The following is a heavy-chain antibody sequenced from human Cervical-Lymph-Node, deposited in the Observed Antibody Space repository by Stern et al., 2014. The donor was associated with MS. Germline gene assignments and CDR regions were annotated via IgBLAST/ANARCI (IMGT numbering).Heavy chain of an antibody. CDR3: ARADTSPAYYYYGMDV. CDR2: INVGIGNT. J-gene: IGHJ6*02. V-gene: IGHV1-3*01. Sequence: VQLVQSGADVVKPGASVKVSCKASGFTFTSSVIHWVRQAPGQRPEWMGWINVGIGNTNYSKSFQGRVTITRDTSASPVYLELSSLRSEDTAVYYCARADTSPAYYYYGMDVWGQGTTVTVSS. CDR1: GFTFTSSV.